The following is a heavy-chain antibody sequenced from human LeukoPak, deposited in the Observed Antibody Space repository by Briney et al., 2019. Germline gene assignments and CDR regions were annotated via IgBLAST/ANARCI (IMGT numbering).Heavy chain of an antibody. D-gene: IGHD3-10*01. CDR2: IYSGGST. J-gene: IGHJ6*02. Sequence: PGGSLRLSCAASGFTVSSNYMSWVRQAPGKGLEWVSVIYSGGSTYYAASVKGRFTISRHNSKNTLYLQMNSLRAEDTAVYYCARDHYYGSGSYSIYYGLDVWGQGTTVTVSS. V-gene: IGHV3-53*04. CDR1: GFTVSSNY. CDR3: ARDHYYGSGSYSIYYGLDV.